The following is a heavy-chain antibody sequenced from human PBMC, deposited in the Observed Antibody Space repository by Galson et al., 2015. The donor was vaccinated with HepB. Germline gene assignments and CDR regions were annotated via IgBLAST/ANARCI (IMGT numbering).Heavy chain of an antibody. J-gene: IGHJ6*02. CDR3: ARDRVAAAGLYYYYGMDV. V-gene: IGHV6-1*01. Sequence: CAISGDSVSSNSAAWNWIRQSPSRGLEWLGRTYYRSKWYNDYAVSVKSRITINPDTSKNQFSLQLNSVTPEDTAVYYCARDRVAAAGLYYYYGMDVWGQGTTVTVSS. D-gene: IGHD6-13*01. CDR2: TYYRSKWYN. CDR1: GDSVSSNSAA.